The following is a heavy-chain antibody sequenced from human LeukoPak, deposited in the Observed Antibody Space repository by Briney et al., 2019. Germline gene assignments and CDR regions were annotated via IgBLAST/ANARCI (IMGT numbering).Heavy chain of an antibody. Sequence: PSETLSLTCTVSGASINTYYWSWIRQPPGKGLDWIGYIYYSGTTSYNPSLKTRVTISIDTSKNQFSLKLSSVTAADTAVYYCARVLRPMASQYYFDYWGQGTLVTVSS. J-gene: IGHJ4*02. D-gene: IGHD3-10*01. CDR1: GASINTYY. CDR2: IYYSGTT. V-gene: IGHV4-59*01. CDR3: ARVLRPMASQYYFDY.